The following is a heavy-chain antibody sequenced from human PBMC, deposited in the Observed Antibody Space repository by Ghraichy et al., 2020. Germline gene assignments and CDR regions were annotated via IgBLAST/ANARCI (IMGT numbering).Heavy chain of an antibody. V-gene: IGHV3-64D*06. CDR1: GFTFSSYA. Sequence: GSLRLSCSASGFTFSSYAMHWVRQAPGKGLEYVSAISSNGGSTYYADSVKGRFTISRDNSKNTLYLQMSSLRAEDTAVYYCADSSSWYTELDYWGQGTLVTVSS. D-gene: IGHD6-13*01. CDR2: ISSNGGST. CDR3: ADSSSWYTELDY. J-gene: IGHJ4*02.